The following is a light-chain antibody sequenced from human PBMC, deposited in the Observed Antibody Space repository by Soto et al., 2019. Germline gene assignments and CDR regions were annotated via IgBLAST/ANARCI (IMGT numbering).Light chain of an antibody. J-gene: IGLJ1*01. CDR1: SSDIGAYDY. CDR3: SSHAGSSAFYV. Sequence: LTQPASVSGSPGQSITISCTGTSSDIGAYDYVSWYQQYPGRVPKLLIHEVTNRPSGVSDRFSGSKSGNTASLTISGLRTEDEADYYCSSHAGSSAFYVFGTGTKVTVL. V-gene: IGLV2-14*01. CDR2: EVT.